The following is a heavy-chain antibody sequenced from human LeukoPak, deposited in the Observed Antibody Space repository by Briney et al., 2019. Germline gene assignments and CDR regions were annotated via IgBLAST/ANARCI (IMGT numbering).Heavy chain of an antibody. D-gene: IGHD3-10*01. J-gene: IGHJ4*02. Sequence: GGSLRLSCAASGFTFSSYAMSWVRQAPGKGLEWVSAISGSGGSTYHADSVKGRFTTSRDNSKNTLYLQMNSLRAEDTAVYYCAKGGLWFGELIDYWGQGTLVTVSS. CDR2: ISGSGGST. CDR1: GFTFSSYA. CDR3: AKGGLWFGELIDY. V-gene: IGHV3-23*01.